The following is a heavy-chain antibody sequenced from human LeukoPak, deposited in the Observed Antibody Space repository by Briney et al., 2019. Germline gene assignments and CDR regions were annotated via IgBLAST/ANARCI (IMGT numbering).Heavy chain of an antibody. CDR1: GFTLTSYE. V-gene: IGHV3-48*03. CDR3: ARVTGGREVDY. Sequence: GGSLRLSCAASGFTLTSYEMNWVRQAPGKGLEWVSYISSSDTTIYYADSVKGRFTISRDYAKNSLYLQMTSLRVEDTAVYYCARVTGGREVDYWGQGTLVTVSS. D-gene: IGHD5-24*01. J-gene: IGHJ4*02. CDR2: ISSSDTTI.